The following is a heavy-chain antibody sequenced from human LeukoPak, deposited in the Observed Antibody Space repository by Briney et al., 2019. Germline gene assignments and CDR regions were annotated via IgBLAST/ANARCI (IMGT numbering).Heavy chain of an antibody. J-gene: IGHJ4*02. CDR1: GFTFSSYA. CDR2: ISGRGGST. CDR3: AKDGSGNYGYFDC. V-gene: IGHV3-23*01. Sequence: PGGSLRLSCAASGFTFSSYAMNWVRQTPGKGLEWASGISGRGGSTYYGDSVKGRFTTSRDNSKNTLYLQMNSLGAEDTAVYYCAKDGSGNYGYFDCWGQGTLVTVSS. D-gene: IGHD3-10*01.